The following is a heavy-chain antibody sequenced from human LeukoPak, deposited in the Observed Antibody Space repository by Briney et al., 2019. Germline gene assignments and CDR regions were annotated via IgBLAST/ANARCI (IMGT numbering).Heavy chain of an antibody. D-gene: IGHD6-13*01. CDR3: ARGGIAAAGIHYYYYMDV. Sequence: SETLSLTCTVSGGSISSGSYYWSWIRQPAGKGLEWIGRIYTSGSTNYNPSLKSRDTISVDTSKNQFSLKLSSVTAADTAVYYCARGGIAAAGIHYYYYMDVWGKGTTVTVSS. V-gene: IGHV4-61*02. CDR1: GGSISSGSYY. J-gene: IGHJ6*03. CDR2: IYTSGST.